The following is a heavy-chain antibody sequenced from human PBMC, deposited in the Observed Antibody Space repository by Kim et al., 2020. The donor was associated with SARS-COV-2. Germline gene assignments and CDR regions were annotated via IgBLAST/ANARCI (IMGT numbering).Heavy chain of an antibody. J-gene: IGHJ6*02. CDR1: GYSFTSYW. CDR2: IDPSDSYT. D-gene: IGHD3-22*01. Sequence: GESLKISCKGSGYSFTSYWISWVRQMPGKGLEWMGRIDPSDSYTNYSPSFQGHVTISADKSISTAYLQWSSLKASDTAMYYCARAPIITMTTAPGLGMDVWGQGTTVTVSS. CDR3: ARAPIITMTTAPGLGMDV. V-gene: IGHV5-10-1*01.